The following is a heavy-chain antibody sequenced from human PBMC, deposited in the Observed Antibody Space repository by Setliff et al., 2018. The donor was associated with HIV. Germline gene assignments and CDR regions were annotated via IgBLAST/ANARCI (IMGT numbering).Heavy chain of an antibody. CDR1: GESFTDHF. J-gene: IGHJ6*03. CDR3: ARGREVKRDTYYDYFYMDV. Sequence: KTSETLSLTCAVYGESFTDHFWTWIRQSPGKGLEWLGEINHSGSTNQNPSLKSRFNLSVDTSKNQFSLRMNSVTAADTAVYYCARGREVKRDTYYDYFYMDVWSRGTAVTVS. V-gene: IGHV4-34*01. CDR2: INHSGST. D-gene: IGHD1-26*01.